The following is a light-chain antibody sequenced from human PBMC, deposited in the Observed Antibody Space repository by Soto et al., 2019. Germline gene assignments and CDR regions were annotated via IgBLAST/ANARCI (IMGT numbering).Light chain of an antibody. Sequence: DIQMTQSPSTLSASVGDSVTITCRASQSISSWLAWYQQKPGQAPKLLIYDASSLESGVPSRFSGSGSGTEFTLTISSLQPDDFATYYCQQYNSYLFTFGPGTKVDIK. CDR3: QQYNSYLFT. V-gene: IGKV1-5*01. CDR1: QSISSW. J-gene: IGKJ3*01. CDR2: DAS.